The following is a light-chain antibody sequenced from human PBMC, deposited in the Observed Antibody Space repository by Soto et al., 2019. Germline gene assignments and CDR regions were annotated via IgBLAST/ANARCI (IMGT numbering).Light chain of an antibody. CDR2: DAS. J-gene: IGKJ4*01. CDR3: QQRKHWTPLT. V-gene: IGKV3-11*01. CDR1: HSVEKY. Sequence: VLTQSPATLSLSPGERAILSCRASHSVEKYLDWYQQKPGQTPRLLIYDASNRATGIPARFSGSVSETDFTLTLSSLEPEDFAVYYCQQRKHWTPLTFGGGTQVEIQ.